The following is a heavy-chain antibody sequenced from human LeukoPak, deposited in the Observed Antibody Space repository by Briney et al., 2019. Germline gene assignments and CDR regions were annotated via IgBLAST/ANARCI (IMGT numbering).Heavy chain of an antibody. J-gene: IGHJ4*02. CDR3: ARGSYPGWYSGEFDF. CDR2: IYHSGST. D-gene: IGHD6-19*01. Sequence: SETLSLTCTVSGYSISSGYYWGWIRQPPGKGLEWIGSIYHSGSTYYNPSHKSRVTISVDTSKNQFSLKLSSVTAADTALYYCARGSYPGWYSGEFDFWGQGTLVTVSS. V-gene: IGHV4-38-2*02. CDR1: GYSISSGYY.